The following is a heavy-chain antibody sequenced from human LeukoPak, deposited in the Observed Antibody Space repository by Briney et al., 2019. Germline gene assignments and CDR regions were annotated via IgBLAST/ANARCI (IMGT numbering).Heavy chain of an antibody. D-gene: IGHD6-19*01. CDR2: IYYSGST. J-gene: IGHJ5*02. CDR1: GDSISSYY. CDR3: ARGSGWYYH. Sequence: PSETLSLTCTVSGDSISSYYWTWSRQPPGKGLEWIGYIYYSGSTNYSPSLKSRVTMSVDTSKNQFSLKLSSVTAADTAVYYCARGSGWYYHWGQGTLVTVSS. V-gene: IGHV4-59*01.